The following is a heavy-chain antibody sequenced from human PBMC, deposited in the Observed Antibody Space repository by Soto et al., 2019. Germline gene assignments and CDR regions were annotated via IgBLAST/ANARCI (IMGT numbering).Heavy chain of an antibody. CDR3: ARTTGYTYDFDS. Sequence: SGPTLVNPTQTLALTCTFSGFSLSTSGVGVGWIRQPPGKALEWLALIYWNDDKRYSPSLKSRLIITKDTSKNQVVLTMTNMDPVDTATYYCARTTGYTYDFDSWGQGTLVTVSS. V-gene: IGHV2-5*01. J-gene: IGHJ4*02. CDR2: IYWNDDK. D-gene: IGHD5-18*01. CDR1: GFSLSTSGVG.